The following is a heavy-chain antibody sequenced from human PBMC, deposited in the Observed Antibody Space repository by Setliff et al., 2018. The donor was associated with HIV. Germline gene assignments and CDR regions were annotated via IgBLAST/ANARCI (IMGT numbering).Heavy chain of an antibody. Sequence: SETLSLTCTVSGDSISNGLHWGWIRQPPGKGLEWIGTISDTGNAHYSPSLKSRVTILVDTSKNQLSLKLSSVTAADTAIYYCVREGRSGWSYDRYYYFGLDVWGQGTTVTVSS. J-gene: IGHJ6*02. CDR3: VREGRSGWSYDRYYYFGLDV. D-gene: IGHD6-13*01. CDR1: GDSISNGLH. V-gene: IGHV4-38-2*02. CDR2: ISDTGNA.